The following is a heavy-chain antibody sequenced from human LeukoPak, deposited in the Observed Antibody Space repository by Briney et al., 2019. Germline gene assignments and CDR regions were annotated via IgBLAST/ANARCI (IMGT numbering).Heavy chain of an antibody. J-gene: IGHJ4*02. D-gene: IGHD6-6*01. CDR1: GGSFSGYY. Sequence: SETLSLTCAVYGGSFSGYYWSWIRQPPGKGLEWIGEINHSGSTNYNPSLKSRVTISVDTSKNQFSLKLSSVTAADTAVYYCARVEVSNFNYGGGEPLAPVSS. CDR2: INHSGST. V-gene: IGHV4-34*01. CDR3: ARVEVSNFNY.